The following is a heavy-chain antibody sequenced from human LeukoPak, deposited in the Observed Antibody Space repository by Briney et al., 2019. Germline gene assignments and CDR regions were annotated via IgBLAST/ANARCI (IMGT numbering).Heavy chain of an antibody. CDR1: GGSISSGSYY. Sequence: SETLSLTCTVSGGSISSGSYYWSWIRQPAGKGLEWIGRIYTSGSTNYNPSLKSRVTISVDTSKNQFSLKLSSVTAADTAVYYCARDIVTAAGSWFDPWGQGNLVTVSS. J-gene: IGHJ5*02. CDR2: IYTSGST. V-gene: IGHV4-61*02. CDR3: ARDIVTAAGSWFDP. D-gene: IGHD6-13*01.